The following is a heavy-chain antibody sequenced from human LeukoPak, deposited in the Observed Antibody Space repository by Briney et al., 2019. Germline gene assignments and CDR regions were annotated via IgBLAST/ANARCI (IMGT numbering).Heavy chain of an antibody. J-gene: IGHJ4*02. Sequence: PSETLSLTCTVSGGSINSYYWRWIRQSPGKGLEWIGYIYYSGSTNYNPSLKSRATISADTSKNQFSLKLSSVTAADTAVYYCARGMTYGDLDYWGQGTLVTVSS. D-gene: IGHD4-17*01. CDR2: IYYSGST. CDR1: GGSINSYY. V-gene: IGHV4-59*01. CDR3: ARGMTYGDLDY.